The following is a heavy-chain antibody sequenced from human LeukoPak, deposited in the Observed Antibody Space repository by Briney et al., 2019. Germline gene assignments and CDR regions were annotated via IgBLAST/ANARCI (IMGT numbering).Heavy chain of an antibody. CDR3: ARDRLDYYDSSGYSDY. D-gene: IGHD3-22*01. V-gene: IGHV1-24*01. J-gene: IGHJ4*02. CDR1: GYTLTELS. Sequence: ASVKVSCKVSGYTLTELSIHLGRQAPGKGLEWMGGFNPDDGETIYAQKFQGRVTMTEDTSTDTAYMELRSLRSEDTAVFYCARDRLDYYDSSGYSDYWGQGTLVTVSS. CDR2: FNPDDGET.